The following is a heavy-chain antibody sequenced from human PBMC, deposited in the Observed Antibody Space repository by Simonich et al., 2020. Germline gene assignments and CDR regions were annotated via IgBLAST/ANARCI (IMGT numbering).Heavy chain of an antibody. Sequence: EVQMVESGGGLVQPGRSLRLSCAASGFTFDDYSMHWVRQGLGKGLERVSCISWTSGSIGDADSVKGRVTIARDNAKNSLYLQMNSLRAEDTALYYCAKDMGYCSGGSCYYFDYWGQGTLVTVSS. J-gene: IGHJ4*02. D-gene: IGHD2-15*01. V-gene: IGHV3-9*01. CDR3: AKDMGYCSGGSCYYFDY. CDR2: ISWTSGSI. CDR1: GFTFDDYS.